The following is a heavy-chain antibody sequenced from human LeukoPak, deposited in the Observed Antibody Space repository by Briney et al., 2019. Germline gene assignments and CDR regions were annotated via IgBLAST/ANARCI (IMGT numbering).Heavy chain of an antibody. D-gene: IGHD6-13*01. Sequence: GGSLRLSCAASGFTFSTFAMIWVRQPPGKGLEWVSGVSGNGGSTYYADSVKGRFTISRDNAKNSLYLQMNSLRAEDTAVYYCARGRKAAGHFDPWGQGTLVTVSS. V-gene: IGHV3-23*01. CDR1: GFTFSTFA. CDR2: VSGNGGST. CDR3: ARGRKAAGHFDP. J-gene: IGHJ5*02.